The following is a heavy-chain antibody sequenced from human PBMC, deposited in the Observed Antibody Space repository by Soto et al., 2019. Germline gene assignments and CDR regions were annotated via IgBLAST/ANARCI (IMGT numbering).Heavy chain of an antibody. CDR1: GGSISSGDYY. Sequence: SETLSLTCTVSGGSISSGDYYWSWIRQPPGEGLEWIGYIYYSGSTYYNPSLKSRVTISVDTSKNQFSLKLSSVTAADTAVYYCAREPSGWGVWYYGMDVWGQGTTVTVSS. J-gene: IGHJ6*02. V-gene: IGHV4-30-4*01. CDR3: AREPSGWGVWYYGMDV. D-gene: IGHD3-10*01. CDR2: IYYSGST.